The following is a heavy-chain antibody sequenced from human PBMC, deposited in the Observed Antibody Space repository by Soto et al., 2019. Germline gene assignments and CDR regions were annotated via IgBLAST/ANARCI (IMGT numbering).Heavy chain of an antibody. J-gene: IGHJ6*02. CDR2: ISYDGSNK. D-gene: IGHD2-15*01. V-gene: IGHV3-30*18. Sequence: PGGSLRLSCAASGFTFSSYGMHWVRQAPGKGLEWVAVISYDGSNKYYADSVKGRFTISRDNSKNTLYLQMNSLRAEDTAVYYCAKEGGYCSGGSCYSLLRGHYGMDVWGQGTKVTVSS. CDR1: GFTFSSYG. CDR3: AKEGGYCSGGSCYSLLRGHYGMDV.